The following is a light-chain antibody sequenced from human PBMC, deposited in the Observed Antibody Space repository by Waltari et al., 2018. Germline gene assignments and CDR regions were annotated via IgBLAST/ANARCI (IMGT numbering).Light chain of an antibody. CDR1: QSVRSY. CDR2: DAS. CDR3: QQRSNWPPIT. Sequence: EIVLTQSPATLSLSPGERATLSCRASQSVRSYLAWYQQKPGQAPRLLIYDASNRATGIPARFRGSGSGTDFTLTISSLEPEDFAVYYCQQRSNWPPITFGQGTRLEIK. V-gene: IGKV3-11*01. J-gene: IGKJ5*01.